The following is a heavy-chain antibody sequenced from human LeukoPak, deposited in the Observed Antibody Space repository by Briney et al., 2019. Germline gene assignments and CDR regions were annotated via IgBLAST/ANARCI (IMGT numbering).Heavy chain of an antibody. D-gene: IGHD6-13*01. J-gene: IGHJ5*02. V-gene: IGHV3-23*01. CDR3: AKESSSSWYICWFDP. Sequence: GGSLRLSCAPSGFTFSSFAMSCVRHAPGKGVECVSSISGSGDSTYYADSERGLFTISRDNSKHTLSLHMNSLRAEHSAVFYYAKESSSSWYICWFDPWGQGTLVTVSS. CDR1: GFTFSSFA. CDR2: ISGSGDST.